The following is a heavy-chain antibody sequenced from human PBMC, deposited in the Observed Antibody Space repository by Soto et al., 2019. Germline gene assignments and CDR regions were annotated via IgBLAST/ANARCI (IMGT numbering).Heavy chain of an antibody. V-gene: IGHV3-30*18. CDR2: ISYDGSNK. D-gene: IGHD3-10*01. Sequence: GGSLRLSCAASGFTFSSYGMHWVRQAPGKGLEWVVVISYDGSNKYYADSVKGRFTISRDNSKNTLYLQMNSLRAEDTAVYYCAKERARGVISNYYYYGMDVWGQGTTVTVSS. J-gene: IGHJ6*02. CDR1: GFTFSSYG. CDR3: AKERARGVISNYYYYGMDV.